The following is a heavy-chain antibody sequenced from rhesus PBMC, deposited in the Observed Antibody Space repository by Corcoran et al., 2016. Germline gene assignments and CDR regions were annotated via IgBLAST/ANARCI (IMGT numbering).Heavy chain of an antibody. CDR2: IYGSSTST. Sequence: QVQLQESGPGVVKPSETLSLTCAVSGGSISDSYRWSWIRQPPGKGLEWIGYIYGSSTSTNYNPSLKSRVTISKDTSKTQFSLKLSSVTAADTAVYYCAREVVSSWSSGDFDYWGQGVLVTVSS. J-gene: IGHJ4*01. V-gene: IGHV4S10*01. D-gene: IGHD6-13*01. CDR1: GGSISDSYR. CDR3: AREVVSSWSSGDFDY.